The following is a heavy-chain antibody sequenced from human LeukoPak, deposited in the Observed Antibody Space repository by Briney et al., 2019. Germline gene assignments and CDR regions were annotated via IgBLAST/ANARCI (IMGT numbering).Heavy chain of an antibody. CDR1: GFTFSSSW. CDR2: IHREESSI. CDR3: TRGNLAAGGAFDI. V-gene: IGHV3-74*01. J-gene: IGHJ3*02. Sequence: GGSLRLSCAASGFTFSSSWIHWVRQDPGKGLVWVSRIHREESSISYADSVKGRFTISRDNAKNTLYLQMNSLRAEDTAVYYCTRGNLAAGGAFDIWGQGTVVTVSS. D-gene: IGHD6-13*01.